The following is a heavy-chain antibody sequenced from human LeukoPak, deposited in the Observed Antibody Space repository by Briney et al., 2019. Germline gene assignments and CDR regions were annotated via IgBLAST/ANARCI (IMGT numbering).Heavy chain of an antibody. V-gene: IGHV4-39*01. CDR2: IYYSGST. CDR1: GGSISSSSYY. D-gene: IGHD3-10*01. J-gene: IGHJ4*02. CDR3: VRSGGSGSPFDY. Sequence: SETLSLTCTVSGGSISSSSYYWGWIRQPPGKGLEWIGSIYYSGSTYYNPSLKSRVTISVDTSKNQFSLKLSSVTDADTAVYYCVRSGGSGSPFDYWGQGTLVTASS.